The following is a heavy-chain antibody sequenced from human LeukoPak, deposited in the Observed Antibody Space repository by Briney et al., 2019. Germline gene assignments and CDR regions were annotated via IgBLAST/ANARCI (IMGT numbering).Heavy chain of an antibody. CDR1: GGSIRSYY. V-gene: IGHV4-59*01. D-gene: IGHD3-22*01. Sequence: SETLSLTCTVSGGSIRSYYWSWIRQPPGKGLEWIGHIYHSGSTNYNPSLKSRVTISVDTSKNQFSLKLSSVTAADTALYYCASLFYYDSSGYSYYFDYRGQGTLVTVSS. CDR3: ASLFYYDSSGYSYYFDY. CDR2: IYHSGST. J-gene: IGHJ4*02.